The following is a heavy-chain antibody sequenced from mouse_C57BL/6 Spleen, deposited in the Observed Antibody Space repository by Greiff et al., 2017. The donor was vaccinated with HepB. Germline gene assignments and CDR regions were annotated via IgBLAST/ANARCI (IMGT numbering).Heavy chain of an antibody. CDR2: VYPYNGGT. V-gene: IGHV1-36*01. D-gene: IGHD2-1*01. Sequence: EVQLQQSGPVLVKPGPSVKISCKASGFTFTDYYMHWVKQSHGKSLEWIGLVYPYNGGTSYSQKFKGKATLTVDTSSSTAYMELNSLTSEDSAVYDCARIYYNLDYAMDYWGQGTSVTVSS. CDR1: GFTFTDYY. CDR3: ARIYYNLDYAMDY. J-gene: IGHJ4*01.